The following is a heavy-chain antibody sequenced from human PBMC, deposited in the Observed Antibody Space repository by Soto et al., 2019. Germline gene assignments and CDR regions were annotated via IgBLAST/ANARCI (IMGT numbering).Heavy chain of an antibody. J-gene: IGHJ3*01. D-gene: IGHD3-16*02. CDR2: IHYSGNTN. CDR3: ARRPLGTRYP. CDR1: GGSISSSNDF. Sequence: QLQLQESGPGLVKPSETLSLTCTVSGGSISSSNDFWGWIRQSPGKGLEWIATIHYSGNTNYYKPSLKGRVTITRDTSMSTVYMELSSVTAEDTAVYYCARRPLGTRYPWGQGTMVTVSS. V-gene: IGHV4-39*01.